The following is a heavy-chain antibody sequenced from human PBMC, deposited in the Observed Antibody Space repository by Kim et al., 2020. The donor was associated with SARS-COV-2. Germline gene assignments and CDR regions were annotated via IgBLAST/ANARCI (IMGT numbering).Heavy chain of an antibody. Sequence: SETLSLTCTVSGGSISSYYWSWIRQPAGKGLEWIGRIYTSGSTNYNPSLKSRVTMSVDTSKNQFSLKLSSVTAADTAVYYCARAMIDEYSSYLDAFDIWGQGTMVTVSS. CDR1: GGSISSYY. J-gene: IGHJ3*02. D-gene: IGHD6-6*01. CDR3: ARAMIDEYSSYLDAFDI. V-gene: IGHV4-4*07. CDR2: IYTSGST.